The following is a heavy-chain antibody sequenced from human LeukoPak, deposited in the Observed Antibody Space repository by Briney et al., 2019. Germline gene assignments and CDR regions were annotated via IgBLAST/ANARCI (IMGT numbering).Heavy chain of an antibody. Sequence: ASVKVSSKVSVNTLTDLSIHWVRQAPGKGLDWMGGFDPEDAEIIYAEKFQDRVTMTEDPSTDTAYLELSSLRSEDTAVYFCAAEGQWSLVHYFNSWGQGTLVTVSS. D-gene: IGHD2-15*01. CDR1: VNTLTDLS. CDR2: FDPEDAEI. J-gene: IGHJ4*02. V-gene: IGHV1-24*01. CDR3: AAEGQWSLVHYFNS.